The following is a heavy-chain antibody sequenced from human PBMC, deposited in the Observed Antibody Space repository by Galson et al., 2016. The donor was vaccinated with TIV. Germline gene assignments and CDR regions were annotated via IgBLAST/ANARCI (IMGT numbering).Heavy chain of an antibody. V-gene: IGHV1-69*13. J-gene: IGHJ4*02. D-gene: IGHD2/OR15-2a*01. CDR3: VIFPVRSLLVDF. CDR1: GGTFRTYG. CDR2: IVPIFATA. Sequence: SVKVSCTASGGTFRTYGMSWVRQAPGQGLQWMGGIVPIFATADHAQKFQGRVTITADESTTTDHMELSSLRAADTAVYYCVIFPVRSLLVDFWGQGTLVIVSS.